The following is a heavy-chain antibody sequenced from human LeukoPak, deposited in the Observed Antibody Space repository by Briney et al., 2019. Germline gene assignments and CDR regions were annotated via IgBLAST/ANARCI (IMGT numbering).Heavy chain of an antibody. J-gene: IGHJ5*02. CDR3: ARVRITGIGKIWFDP. Sequence: SETLSPTCAVYGGSFSGYYWSWIRQPPGKGLEWIGEINHSGSTNYNPSLKSRVTISVDTSKNQFSLKLSSVTAADTAVYYCARVRITGIGKIWFDPWGQGTLVTVSS. D-gene: IGHD1-14*01. CDR2: INHSGST. CDR1: GGSFSGYY. V-gene: IGHV4-34*01.